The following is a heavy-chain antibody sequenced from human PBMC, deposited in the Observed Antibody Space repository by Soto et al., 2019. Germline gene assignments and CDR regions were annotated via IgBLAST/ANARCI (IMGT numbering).Heavy chain of an antibody. V-gene: IGHV4-31*03. Sequence: QVQLQASGPGLVKPSQTLSLVCTVSGDSISSSAYYWSWLRQHPGKGLEWIGYVYYSGNTYYNPSLKSRLTISVDTSKNQFSLKLSSVTAADTAVYYCARAVRTLRGVIDYWGQGTLVTVSS. D-gene: IGHD3-10*01. CDR3: ARAVRTLRGVIDY. CDR1: GDSISSSAYY. CDR2: VYYSGNT. J-gene: IGHJ4*02.